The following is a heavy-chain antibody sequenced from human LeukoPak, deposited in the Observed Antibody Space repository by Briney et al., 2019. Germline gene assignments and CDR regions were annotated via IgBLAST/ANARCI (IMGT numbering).Heavy chain of an antibody. CDR3: ARHEDDAFDI. CDR2: ISYPGST. V-gene: IGHV4-59*08. Sequence: SETLSLTCTVSGNSISSYYWNWIRQSPGKGLEWIGYISYPGSTNYNPSLKSRVTISVDTSKNQFSLKLSSVTAADTAVYYCARHEDDAFDIWGQGTMVTVSS. J-gene: IGHJ3*02. CDR1: GNSISSYY.